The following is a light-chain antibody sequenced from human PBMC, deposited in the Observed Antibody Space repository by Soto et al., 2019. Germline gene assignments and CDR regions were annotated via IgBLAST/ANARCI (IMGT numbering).Light chain of an antibody. CDR2: GAS. V-gene: IGKV3-11*01. CDR3: QQRSNWPRT. CDR1: QSVSNNY. Sequence: EIVLTQSPGPLSLSPGERATLSCRSSQSVSNNYLAWYQQKPGQAPRLLIYGASNRATGIPARFSGSGSGTDCTLTISSLEPEDFAVYYCQQRSNWPRTLGQGTKVDIK. J-gene: IGKJ1*01.